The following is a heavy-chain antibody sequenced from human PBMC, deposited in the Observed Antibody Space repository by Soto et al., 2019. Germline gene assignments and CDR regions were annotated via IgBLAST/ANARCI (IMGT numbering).Heavy chain of an antibody. CDR3: ASRCSGGSCSPHSYYYYGMDV. CDR2: ISSSSSTI. D-gene: IGHD2-15*01. J-gene: IGHJ6*02. CDR1: GFTFSSYX. V-gene: IGHV3-48*02. Sequence: GGSLRLSCAASGFTFSSYXMNWVRQAPGKGLEWVSYISSSSSTIYYADSVKGRFTISRDNAKNSLYLQMNSLRDEDTAVYYCASRCSGGSCSPHSYYYYGMDVWGQGTTVTVSS.